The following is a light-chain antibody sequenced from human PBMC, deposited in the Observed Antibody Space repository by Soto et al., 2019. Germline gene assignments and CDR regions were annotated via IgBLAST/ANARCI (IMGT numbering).Light chain of an antibody. CDR2: DVS. Sequence: QSALTQSRSVSGSPGQSVTISCTGTSSDVGGYNYVSWYQQHPGKAPKLMIYDVSKRPSGVPDRFSGSKSGNTASLTISGLQAEDEADYYCCSYAGSYTSDFGTETKLTVL. J-gene: IGLJ1*01. CDR1: SSDVGGYNY. CDR3: CSYAGSYTSD. V-gene: IGLV2-11*01.